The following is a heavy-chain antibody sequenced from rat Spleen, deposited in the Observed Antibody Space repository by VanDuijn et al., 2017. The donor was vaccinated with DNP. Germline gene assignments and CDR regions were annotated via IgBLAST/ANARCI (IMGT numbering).Heavy chain of an antibody. CDR1: GFTFSNYD. J-gene: IGHJ2*01. Sequence: EVQLVESGGGVVQPGKSLKLSCAASGFTFSNYDMAWVRQAPTKGLEWVASITNSGGSTYYRDSVKGRFTISRDNAKSTLYLQMDSLRSEDTATYYCTPTGDYWGQGVMVTVSS. D-gene: IGHD3-1*01. CDR3: TPTGDY. CDR2: ITNSGGST. V-gene: IGHV5S23*01.